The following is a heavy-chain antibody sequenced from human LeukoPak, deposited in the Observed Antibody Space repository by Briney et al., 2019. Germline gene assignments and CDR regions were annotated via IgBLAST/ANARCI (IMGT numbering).Heavy chain of an antibody. Sequence: GGSLRLSCAPSGFDLSDYSMNWVRQAPGKPPEWISYISTSSATKFYADSVRGRFTVYRDNAKKSLYLQMDSLRVDDTAVYYCARSGRCSTTACSFDYWGQGTLVTVSS. D-gene: IGHD2/OR15-2a*01. CDR2: ISTSSATK. V-gene: IGHV3-48*01. CDR1: GFDLSDYS. CDR3: ARSGRCSTTACSFDY. J-gene: IGHJ4*02.